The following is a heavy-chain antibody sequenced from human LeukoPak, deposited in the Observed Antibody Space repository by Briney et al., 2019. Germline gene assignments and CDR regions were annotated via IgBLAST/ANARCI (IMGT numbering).Heavy chain of an antibody. CDR1: GGSLSRYL. CDR3: AGHHPRNTVDF. D-gene: IGHD2-8*02. J-gene: IGHJ4*02. CDR2: ISDIGST. Sequence: SGALSVTCTVSGGSLSRYLWRWVGQPPGKGLEGVEYISDIGSTNYNPSLNSRVTISLDTSKNQFSLKLNSATSADTAVYYCAGHHPRNTVDFWGQGTLVTVSS. V-gene: IGHV4-59*08.